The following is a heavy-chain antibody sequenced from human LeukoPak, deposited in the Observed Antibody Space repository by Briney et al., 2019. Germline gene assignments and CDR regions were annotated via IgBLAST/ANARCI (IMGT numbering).Heavy chain of an antibody. Sequence: PSETLSLTCTVSGYSISSGYYWGWIRRPPGKGLEWIGSIYHSGSTYYNPSLKSRVTISVDTSKNQFSLKLSSVTAADTAVYYCARGYRWLQFYYFHAFDIWGQGTMVTVSS. J-gene: IGHJ3*02. CDR3: ARGYRWLQFYYFHAFDI. CDR2: IYHSGST. D-gene: IGHD5-24*01. CDR1: GYSISSGYY. V-gene: IGHV4-38-2*02.